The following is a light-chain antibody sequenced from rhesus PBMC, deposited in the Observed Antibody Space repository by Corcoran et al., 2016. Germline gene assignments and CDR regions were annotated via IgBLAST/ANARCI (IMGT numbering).Light chain of an antibody. J-gene: IGKJ3*01. CDR3: QQYNRAPFT. V-gene: IGKV1-22*01. CDR1: KSISSW. CDR2: KAA. Sequence: DIQMTQSPSSLPASVGDTVTITCRASKSISSWLDWYQQKPGKAPKLLIYKAASLESGVPSRFSGSGSGTDFTLTISLLQPEDFATYYCQQYNRAPFTLGPGTKLYIK.